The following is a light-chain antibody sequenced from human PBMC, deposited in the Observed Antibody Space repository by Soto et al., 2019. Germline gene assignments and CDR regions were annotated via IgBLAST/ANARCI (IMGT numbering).Light chain of an antibody. V-gene: IGLV1-40*01. Sequence: QSVLTQPPSVSGAPGQRVTISCTGSSSNNGAGYDVHWYQQLPGTAPKLLIYGNSNRPSGVPDRFSCSKSGTSASLAITGLQAEDEADYYCQSYDSSLSSVFGTGTKVTVL. CDR1: SSNNGAGYD. J-gene: IGLJ1*01. CDR3: QSYDSSLSSV. CDR2: GNS.